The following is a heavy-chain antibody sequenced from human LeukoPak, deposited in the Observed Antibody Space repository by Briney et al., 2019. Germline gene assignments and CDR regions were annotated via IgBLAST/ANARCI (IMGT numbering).Heavy chain of an antibody. J-gene: IGHJ6*03. CDR1: GYTFTSYD. Sequence: ASVKVSCKASGYTFTSYDINWVRQATGQGLEWMGWMNPNSGNTGYAQKFQGRVTITRNTSISTAYMELSSLRSEDTAVYYCARHGGSYYDFWSGYPGDYYYYMDVWGKGTTVTVSS. V-gene: IGHV1-8*03. CDR2: MNPNSGNT. D-gene: IGHD3-3*01. CDR3: ARHGGSYYDFWSGYPGDYYYYMDV.